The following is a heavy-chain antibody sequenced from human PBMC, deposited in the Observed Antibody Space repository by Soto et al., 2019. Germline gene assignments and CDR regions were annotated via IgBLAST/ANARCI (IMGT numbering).Heavy chain of an antibody. V-gene: IGHV3-13*01. CDR2: IGTAGDT. Sequence: LXLSCAASAFTFSSYDMHWVRQATVKGLEWVSAIGTAGDTYYPGSVKGRFTISRENAKNSLYLQMNSLRAGDTAVYYCARAAKSVAGYLYYFDYWGQGTLVTVSS. CDR1: AFTFSSYD. CDR3: ARAAKSVAGYLYYFDY. J-gene: IGHJ4*02. D-gene: IGHD6-19*01.